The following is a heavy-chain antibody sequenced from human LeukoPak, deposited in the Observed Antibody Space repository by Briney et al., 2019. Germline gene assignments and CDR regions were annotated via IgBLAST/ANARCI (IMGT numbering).Heavy chain of an antibody. D-gene: IGHD3-22*01. CDR1: GFTFSSYA. CDR3: AKFLYYYDSSGPFDY. Sequence: GGSLRLSCAASGFTFSSYAMSWVRQAPGKGLEWVSAISGSGGSTYYADSVKGRFTNSRDNSKNTLYLQMNSLRAEDTAVYYCAKFLYYYDSSGPFDYWGQGTLVTVSS. J-gene: IGHJ4*02. CDR2: ISGSGGST. V-gene: IGHV3-23*01.